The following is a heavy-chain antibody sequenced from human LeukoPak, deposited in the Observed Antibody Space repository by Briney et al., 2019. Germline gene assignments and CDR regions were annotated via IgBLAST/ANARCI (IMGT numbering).Heavy chain of an antibody. CDR1: GFTFSSYS. V-gene: IGHV3-48*01. J-gene: IGHJ4*02. D-gene: IGHD3-3*01. CDR3: ARDVEYYDFWSGYPH. Sequence: QPGGSLRLSCAASGFTFSSYSMNWVRQAPGKGLEWVSYISSSSSTIYYADSVKGRFTISRDNAKNSLYLQMNSLRAEDTAVYYCARDVEYYDFWSGYPHWGQGTLVTVSS. CDR2: ISSSSSTI.